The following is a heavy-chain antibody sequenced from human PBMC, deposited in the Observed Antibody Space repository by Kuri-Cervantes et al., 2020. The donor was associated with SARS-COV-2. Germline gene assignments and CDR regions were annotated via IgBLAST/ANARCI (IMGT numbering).Heavy chain of an antibody. Sequence: GESLKISCGASGFTFKTYTMNWVRQAPGKALQWISSISGSGSYIYYADSLRGRFTISRDNSKNTLYLQMNSLRAEDTAVYYCARPPRGLLSWFDYWGQGTLVTVSS. CDR3: ARPPRGLLSWFDY. J-gene: IGHJ4*02. CDR1: GFTFKTYT. V-gene: IGHV3-21*01. CDR2: ISGSGSYI. D-gene: IGHD2-21*01.